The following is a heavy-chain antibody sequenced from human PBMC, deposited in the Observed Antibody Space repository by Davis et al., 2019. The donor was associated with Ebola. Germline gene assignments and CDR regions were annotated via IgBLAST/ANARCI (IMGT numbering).Heavy chain of an antibody. D-gene: IGHD1-26*01. CDR3: ARGNSGSSDY. V-gene: IGHV1-8*02. J-gene: IGHJ4*02. CDR2: VNPNSGNT. CDR1: GYSFTSYE. Sequence: AASVKVSCKASGYSFTSYEINWVRQATGQGFEWMGWVNPNSGNTGYAQKFQGRVSMTRNTSISTAYMELRSLRSEDTAVYYCARGNSGSSDYWGQGTLVTVSS.